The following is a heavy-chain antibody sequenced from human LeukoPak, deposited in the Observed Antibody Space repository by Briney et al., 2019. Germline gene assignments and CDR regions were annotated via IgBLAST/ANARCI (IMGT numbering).Heavy chain of an antibody. J-gene: IGHJ4*02. V-gene: IGHV3-11*01. D-gene: IGHD6-19*01. CDR2: ISSSGDIL. CDR1: GFTFTEYY. CDR3: ARETVAGTFGY. Sequence: GGSLRLSCAASGFTFTEYYMSWIRQTPGKGLEWVSDISSSGDILSYADSIQGRFTISRDNAKNSLYLQMNSLRPDDTAVYYCARETVAGTFGYWGQGTLVTVSS.